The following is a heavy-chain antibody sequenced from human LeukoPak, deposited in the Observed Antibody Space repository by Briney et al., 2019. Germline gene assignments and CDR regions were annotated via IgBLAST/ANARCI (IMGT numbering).Heavy chain of an antibody. CDR1: GFTFSSYG. D-gene: IGHD1-1*01. CDR3: AGGYGFEY. J-gene: IGHJ4*02. V-gene: IGHV3-30*03. CDR2: ISYDGSNK. Sequence: TGGSLRLSCAASGFTFSSYGMHWVRQAPGKGLEWVAVISYDGSNKYYADSVKGRFTISRDNSKNTLYLQMNSLRADDTAVYYCAGGYGFEYWGQGTLVTVSS.